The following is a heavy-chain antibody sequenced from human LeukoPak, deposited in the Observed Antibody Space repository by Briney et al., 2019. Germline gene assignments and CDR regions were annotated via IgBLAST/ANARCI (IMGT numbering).Heavy chain of an antibody. CDR3: AKESTWGVVVIAIPSYFDY. D-gene: IGHD2-21*01. CDR1: RFTFSSYA. V-gene: IGHV3-23*01. CDR2: ISGSGGST. Sequence: GGSLRLSCLDSRFTFSSYAMSWVRQGPGKGLDWVSAISGSGGSTYYADSVKGRFTSSSENSKNTLYLQMTSLRAEDTAVYYCAKESTWGVVVIAIPSYFDYWGQGTLVTVSS. J-gene: IGHJ4*02.